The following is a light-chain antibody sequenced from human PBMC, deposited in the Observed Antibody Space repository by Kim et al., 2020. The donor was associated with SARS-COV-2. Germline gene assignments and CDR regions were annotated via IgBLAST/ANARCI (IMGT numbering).Light chain of an antibody. CDR2: EVN. CDR3: SSYAGSNNWV. J-gene: IGLJ3*02. CDR1: GIDVGGYNY. Sequence: GQSPTTACTGTGIDVGGYNYVSWYQQRRDKAPKLMIYEVNKRPAGVPDRFSGSKSGNTASLTVSGLQAEDEADYYCSSYAGSNNWVFGGGTQLTVL. V-gene: IGLV2-8*01.